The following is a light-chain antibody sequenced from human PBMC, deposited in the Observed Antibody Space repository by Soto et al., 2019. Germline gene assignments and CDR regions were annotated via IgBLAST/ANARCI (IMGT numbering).Light chain of an antibody. J-gene: IGKJ1*01. CDR1: QSVSFF. V-gene: IGKV1-39*02. Sequence: DVRLTQSPSSLSVSVGDRVAISCRASQSVSFFLSWYQQRPGRAPKLLIYGASNLASGVPPRFSGSRSGTDFTLVIDSLQPEDLGTYYCQEALNEPWTFGQGTKV. CDR2: GAS. CDR3: QEALNEPWT.